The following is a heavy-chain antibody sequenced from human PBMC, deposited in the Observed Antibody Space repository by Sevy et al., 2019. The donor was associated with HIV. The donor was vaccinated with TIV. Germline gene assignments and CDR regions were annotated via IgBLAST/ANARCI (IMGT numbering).Heavy chain of an antibody. Sequence: GGSLRLSCAASAVPFSNYAMSWVRQAPGKGREWVSTIGTSGSTTNYAGPVRGRFTISRDNSRNTLYLQMNTLRVEDTAVYYCAKEDTHRRRDFWGQGTLVTVSS. CDR2: IGTSGSTT. CDR1: AVPFSNYA. V-gene: IGHV3-23*01. CDR3: AKEDTHRRRDF. J-gene: IGHJ4*02.